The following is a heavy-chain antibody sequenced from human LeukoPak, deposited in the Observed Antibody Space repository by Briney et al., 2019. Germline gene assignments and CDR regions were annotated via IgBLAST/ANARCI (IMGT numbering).Heavy chain of an antibody. CDR3: ATHMTTVTTGAFDI. J-gene: IGHJ3*02. Sequence: SETLSLTCTVSGGSISSYYWSWIRQPPGKGLEWIGYIYYSGSTNYNPSLKSRVTISVDTSKNQFSLKLSSVTAADTAVYYCATHMTTVTTGAFDIWGQGTMVTVSS. V-gene: IGHV4-59*08. CDR2: IYYSGST. CDR1: GGSISSYY. D-gene: IGHD4-11*01.